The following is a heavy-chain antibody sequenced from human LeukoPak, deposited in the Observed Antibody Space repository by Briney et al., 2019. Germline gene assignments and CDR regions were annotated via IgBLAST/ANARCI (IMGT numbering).Heavy chain of an antibody. J-gene: IGHJ4*02. Sequence: PGGSLRLSCVASGFTVSSNYMSWVRQAAGKGLEWVSVIYSGGSTYSADSVKGRFTISRDNSKNTLFLQMNSLRAEDTAVYYCAREGPGRPIDYWGQGTLVTVSS. CDR3: AREGPGRPIDY. CDR2: IYSGGST. D-gene: IGHD1-26*01. V-gene: IGHV3-66*01. CDR1: GFTVSSNY.